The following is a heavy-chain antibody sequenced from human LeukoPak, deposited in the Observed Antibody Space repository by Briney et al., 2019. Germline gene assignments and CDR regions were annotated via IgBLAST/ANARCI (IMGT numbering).Heavy chain of an antibody. CDR3: TRSPRDGYHDAFDI. V-gene: IGHV5-51*01. Sequence: PGESLKISCKGSGYRFNAYWIAWVRQMPGEGLEWMGIIYPGDSETRYSPSFQGQVTISADKSITTAYLQWGSLKASDTAMYYCTRSPRDGYHDAFDIWGQGTMVTVFS. CDR1: GYRFNAYW. J-gene: IGHJ3*02. CDR2: IYPGDSET. D-gene: IGHD5-24*01.